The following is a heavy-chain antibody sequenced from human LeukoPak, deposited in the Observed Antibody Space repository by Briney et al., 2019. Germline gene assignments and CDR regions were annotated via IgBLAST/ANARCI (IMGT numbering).Heavy chain of an antibody. CDR3: AIPEEGRADLSH. V-gene: IGHV4-4*08. CDR1: GDSISRYY. CDR2: TYTGGST. J-gene: IGHJ4*02. D-gene: IGHD3-16*01. Sequence: SETLSLTCTVSGDSISRYYWSWIRQPPGKNPEWIGYTYTGGSTDYNPSLRSRVTISVDTSKNQFSLKLTSVTAADTAVYYCAIPEEGRADLSHWGRGTLVTVSS.